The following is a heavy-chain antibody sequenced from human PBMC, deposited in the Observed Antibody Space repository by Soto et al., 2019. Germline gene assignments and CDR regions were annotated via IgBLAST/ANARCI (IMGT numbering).Heavy chain of an antibody. CDR3: VKGHSDSYYYFDY. CDR2: MRGNNGDT. J-gene: IGHJ4*02. Sequence: EVQLLESGGALVQPGESLRLSCAASGFTFSFCAMSWVRQAPGKGLEWVSSMRGNNGDTYYADSVKGRFTISRDNSKNTLYLQMNSLRVEDTALYYCVKGHSDSYYYFDYWGQGALVTVSS. D-gene: IGHD3-22*01. V-gene: IGHV3-23*01. CDR1: GFTFSFCA.